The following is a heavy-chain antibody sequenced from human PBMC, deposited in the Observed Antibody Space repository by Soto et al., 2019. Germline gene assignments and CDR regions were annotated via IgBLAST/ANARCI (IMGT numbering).Heavy chain of an antibody. V-gene: IGHV1-18*04. CDR2: ISAYNGNT. CDR3: ATGRGGTTYDYYGMDV. J-gene: IGHJ6*02. D-gene: IGHD1-7*01. CDR1: GYTFTSYG. Sequence: ASVKVSCKASGYTFTSYGISWVRQAPGQGLEWMGWISAYNGNTNYAQKLQGRVTMTTDTSTSTAYMELRSLRSDDTAVYYCATGRGGTTYDYYGMDVWGQGTTVTVSS.